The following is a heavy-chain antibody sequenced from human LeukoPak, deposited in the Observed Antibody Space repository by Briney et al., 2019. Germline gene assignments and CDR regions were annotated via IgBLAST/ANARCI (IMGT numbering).Heavy chain of an antibody. CDR1: GFTFEDYG. CDR3: AKGSTLSYSSTWCDY. Sequence: GGSLRLSCSASGFTFEDYGMHWIRQAPGKGLEWVSSISWSSGTTAYAGSVKGRFTISRDNAKNSLYLQMKSLRAEDTALYYCAKGSTLSYSSTWCDYWGQGTLVTVSS. J-gene: IGHJ4*02. D-gene: IGHD6-13*01. V-gene: IGHV3-9*01. CDR2: ISWSSGTT.